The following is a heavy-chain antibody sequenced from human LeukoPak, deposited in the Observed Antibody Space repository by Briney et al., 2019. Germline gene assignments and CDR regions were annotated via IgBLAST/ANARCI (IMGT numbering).Heavy chain of an antibody. CDR2: ISNSGRSI. J-gene: IGHJ3*02. Sequence: GGSLRLSCVESLFSLHDYLLLELHQAPGKGLEWVAYISNSGRSIYYADSVKGRFTISRDNAKNSLYVQMNSLRAEDTAGYYCAGDVWWRYNQQNAFDIWGQGTMVTVSS. D-gene: IGHD2-21*01. V-gene: IGHV3-11*01. CDR1: LFSLHDYL. CDR3: AGDVWWRYNQQNAFDI.